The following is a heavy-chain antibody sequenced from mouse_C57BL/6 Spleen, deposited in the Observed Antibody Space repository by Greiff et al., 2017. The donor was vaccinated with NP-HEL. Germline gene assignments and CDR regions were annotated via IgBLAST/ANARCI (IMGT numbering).Heavy chain of an antibody. J-gene: IGHJ2*01. V-gene: IGHV1-69*01. CDR2: IDPSDSYT. CDR3: AREGQPHYFDY. CDR1: GYTFTSYW. Sequence: QVQLQQPGAELVMPGASVKLSCKASGYTFTSYWMHWVKQGPGQGLEWIGEIDPSDSYTNYNQKFKGKSTLTVDKSSSTAYMQLSSLTSEDSAVYYCAREGQPHYFDYWGQGTTLTVSS. D-gene: IGHD3-3*01.